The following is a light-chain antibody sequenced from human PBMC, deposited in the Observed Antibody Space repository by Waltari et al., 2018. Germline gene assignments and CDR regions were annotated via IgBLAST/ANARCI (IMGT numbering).Light chain of an antibody. J-gene: IGKJ1*01. CDR3: MQSLQTLWT. CDR1: QSLLHRNGNNY. V-gene: IGKV2-28*01. CDR2: LGS. Sequence: DIVMTQSPLSLPVPPGEPASISCRPSQSLLHRNGNNYLDWSLQKPGQSPQLLIYLGSNRASGVPDRFSGSGSGTDFTLKISRVEAEDVGVYYCMQSLQTLWTFGPGTKVEVK.